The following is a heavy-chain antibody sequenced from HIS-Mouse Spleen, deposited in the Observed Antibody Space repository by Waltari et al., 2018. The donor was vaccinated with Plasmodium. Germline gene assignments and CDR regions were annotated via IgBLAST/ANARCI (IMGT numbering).Heavy chain of an antibody. CDR2: IYYSGST. J-gene: IGHJ4*02. CDR3: ARRGGSYYYFDY. V-gene: IGHV4-39*01. Sequence: QLQLQESGPGLVKPSETLSLPCNVSGGSISSSSYYGGWLRQPPGKGLEWIGSIYYSGSTYYNPSLKSRVTISVDTSKNQFSLKLSSVTAADTAVYYCARRGGSYYYFDYWGQGTLVTVSS. D-gene: IGHD1-26*01. CDR1: GGSISSSSYY.